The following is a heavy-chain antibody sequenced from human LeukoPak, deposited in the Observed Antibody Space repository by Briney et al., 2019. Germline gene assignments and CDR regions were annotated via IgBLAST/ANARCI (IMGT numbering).Heavy chain of an antibody. V-gene: IGHV4-34*01. CDR2: INHSGST. J-gene: IGHJ5*02. D-gene: IGHD3-3*01. Sequence: PSETLSLTCAVYGGSFSAYDWSWIRQPPGEGLEWIGEINHSGSTNYNPSLKSRVTISVDTSKNQFSLKLSSVTAADTAVYYCARGAYDFWSGYYSGGWFDPWGQGTLVTVSS. CDR3: ARGAYDFWSGYYSGGWFDP. CDR1: GGSFSAYD.